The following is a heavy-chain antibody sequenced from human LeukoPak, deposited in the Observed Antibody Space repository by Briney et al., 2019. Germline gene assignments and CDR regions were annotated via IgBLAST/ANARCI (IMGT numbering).Heavy chain of an antibody. CDR3: VKDLSGTYSFDY. CDR2: IGGDGINT. Sequence: GGSLRLSCSASGFIFSNYAMHWVRQAPGKGLEYVSSIGGDGINTWNADSVRGRLTISRDNSKNTLYLQMTSLRAEDTAVYYCVKDLSGTYSFDYWGQGTLVTVSS. V-gene: IGHV3-64D*09. D-gene: IGHD1-26*01. J-gene: IGHJ4*02. CDR1: GFIFSNYA.